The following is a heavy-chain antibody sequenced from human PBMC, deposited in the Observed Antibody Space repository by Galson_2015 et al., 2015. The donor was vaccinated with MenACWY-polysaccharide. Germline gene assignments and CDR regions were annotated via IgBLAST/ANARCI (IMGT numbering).Heavy chain of an antibody. J-gene: IGHJ6*02. CDR3: ARVGLVAEASAGMDI. V-gene: IGHV3-21*01. Sequence: SLRLSCAASGFTFSSYAMNWVRQAPGKGLEWVSSISGSSSNKYYGDSVKGRFTISRDNAKNSLYLQMNSLRAEDTAVYYCARVGLVAEASAGMDIGGQGTTVTVSS. D-gene: IGHD6-6*01. CDR2: ISGSSSNK. CDR1: GFTFSSYA.